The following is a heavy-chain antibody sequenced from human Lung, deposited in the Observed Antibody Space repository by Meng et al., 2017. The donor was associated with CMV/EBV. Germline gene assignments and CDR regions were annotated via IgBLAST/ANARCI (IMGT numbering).Heavy chain of an antibody. CDR2: ISSDGTTT. CDR3: ARVPWYFDL. CDR1: GFTFSRYW. Sequence: GESXKISCAASGFTFSRYWMHWVRQAPGEGLVWVSGISSDGTTTTYADSVRGRFTISRDNAKNTLYLQMNSLRAEDTAVYYCARVPWYFDLWGRGTLVTVSS. J-gene: IGHJ2*01. V-gene: IGHV3-74*01.